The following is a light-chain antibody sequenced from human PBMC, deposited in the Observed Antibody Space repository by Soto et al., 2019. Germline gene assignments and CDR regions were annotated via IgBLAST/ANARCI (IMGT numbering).Light chain of an antibody. Sequence: EIVLTQSPGTLSLSPGERATLSCRASQSVSSSYLAWYQQKPGQAPRFLIYSASSRATGIPDRFSGSGSGTEFILTISSLQSEDFAVYYCQQCNNWPQWTFGQGTKVDIK. CDR3: QQCNNWPQWT. J-gene: IGKJ1*01. V-gene: IGKV3D-20*02. CDR2: SAS. CDR1: QSVSSSY.